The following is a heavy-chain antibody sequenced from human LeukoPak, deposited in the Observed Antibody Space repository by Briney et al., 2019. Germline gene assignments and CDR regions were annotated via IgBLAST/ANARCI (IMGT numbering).Heavy chain of an antibody. Sequence: SQTLSLTCAISGDSVSSNSAAWNWIRQSASRGLEWLGRTYYRSKWYNDYAVSVKSRLTINPDTSKNQSSLQLNSVTPEDTAVYYCARDGYSKGGLDYWGQGTLVTVSS. CDR3: ARDGYSKGGLDY. J-gene: IGHJ4*02. D-gene: IGHD4-11*01. CDR1: GDSVSSNSAA. V-gene: IGHV6-1*01. CDR2: TYYRSKWYN.